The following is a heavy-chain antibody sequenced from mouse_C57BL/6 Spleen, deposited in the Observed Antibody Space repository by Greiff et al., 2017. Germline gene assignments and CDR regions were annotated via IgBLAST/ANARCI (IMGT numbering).Heavy chain of an antibody. J-gene: IGHJ2*01. CDR1: GYTFTSYW. V-gene: IGHV1-69*01. CDR3: ARRKGLLKGGLYYFDY. Sequence: QVQLQQPGAELVMPGASVKLSCKASGYTFTSYWMHWVKQRPGQGLEWIGEIDPYDSYTNYNQKFKGKSTLTVDNASSTAYMQLSSLTSEDSAVYYCARRKGLLKGGLYYFDYWGQGTTLTVSS. D-gene: IGHD2-3*01. CDR2: IDPYDSYT.